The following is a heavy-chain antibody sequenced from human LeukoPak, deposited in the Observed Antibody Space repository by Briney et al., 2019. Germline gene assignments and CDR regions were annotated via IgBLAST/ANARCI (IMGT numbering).Heavy chain of an antibody. CDR3: AKDQDSEGVYYFDY. V-gene: IGHV1-18*01. D-gene: IGHD3-16*01. CDR1: GYTFTSYG. Sequence: ASVKVSCKASGYTFTSYGISWVRQAPGQGLEWMGWISAYNGNTNYAQKLQGRVTMTTDTSTSTAYMELRSLRSDDTAVYYCAKDQDSEGVYYFDYWGQGTLVTVSP. CDR2: ISAYNGNT. J-gene: IGHJ4*02.